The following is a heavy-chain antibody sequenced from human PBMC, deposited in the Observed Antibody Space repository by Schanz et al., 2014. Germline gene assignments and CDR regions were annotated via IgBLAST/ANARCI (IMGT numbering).Heavy chain of an antibody. CDR2: IYRGGST. Sequence: EVQLVESGGGLIQPGGSLRLSCAASGFSVSSNYMSWVRQAPGKGLEWVSVIYRGGSTDYADSVKGRFTISRDNSKNTLYLQMNSLRAEDAAVYRCARDKNYDDSAEYGMDVWGQGTTVTVSS. J-gene: IGHJ6*02. D-gene: IGHD3-22*01. CDR3: ARDKNYDDSAEYGMDV. V-gene: IGHV3-53*01. CDR1: GFSVSSNY.